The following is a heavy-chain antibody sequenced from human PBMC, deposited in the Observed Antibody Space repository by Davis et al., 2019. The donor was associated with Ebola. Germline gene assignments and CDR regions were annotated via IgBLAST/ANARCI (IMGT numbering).Heavy chain of an antibody. D-gene: IGHD2-15*01. CDR2: INHSGST. J-gene: IGHJ5*02. Sequence: MPSETLSLTCAVSGGSISSSTYYWGWIRQPPGKGLEWIGEINHSGSTNYNPSLKSRVTISVDTSKNQFSLKLSSVTAADTAVYYCARALGYCRFDPWGQGTLVTVSS. CDR3: ARALGYCRFDP. V-gene: IGHV4-39*07. CDR1: GGSISSSTYY.